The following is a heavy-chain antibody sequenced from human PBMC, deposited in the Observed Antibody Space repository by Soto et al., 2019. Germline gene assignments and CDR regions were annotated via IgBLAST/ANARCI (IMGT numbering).Heavy chain of an antibody. Sequence: GGSLRLSCAASGFTFSSYDMHWVRQATGKGLEWVSAIGTAGDTYYPGSVKGRFTISRENAKNSLYLQMNSLRAEDTAVYYCARGLPVDAFDTWGQGTMVTVSS. CDR1: GFTFSSYD. CDR3: ARGLPVDAFDT. D-gene: IGHD4-17*01. V-gene: IGHV3-13*01. CDR2: IGTAGDT. J-gene: IGHJ3*02.